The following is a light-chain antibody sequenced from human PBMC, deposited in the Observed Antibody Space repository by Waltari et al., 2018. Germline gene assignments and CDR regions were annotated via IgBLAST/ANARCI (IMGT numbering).Light chain of an antibody. CDR2: DAS. CDR3: QQRSIWPPLT. V-gene: IGKV3-11*01. CDR1: QSVSRY. J-gene: IGKJ4*01. Sequence: EIVLTQSPATLSLSPGERATLSCRASQSVSRYLAWYQQKPGQAPRLLFYDASNRATGIPARFSVSGAGTDFTLTISSLEPEDSAVYYCQQRSIWPPLTFGGGTKVEIK.